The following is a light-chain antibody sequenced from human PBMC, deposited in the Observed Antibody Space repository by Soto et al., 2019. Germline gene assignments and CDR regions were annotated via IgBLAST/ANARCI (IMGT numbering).Light chain of an antibody. CDR2: AAS. CDR1: QGISSY. J-gene: IGKJ1*01. V-gene: IGKV1-8*01. Sequence: AIRMTQSPSSLSASTGDRVTITCRASQGISSYLAWYQQKPVKAPKLLIYAASTLQSGVPSRFSVGGSVTDFTLSICCLQSEDFATYYCQQYYSYPPTFGQGTKV. CDR3: QQYYSYPPT.